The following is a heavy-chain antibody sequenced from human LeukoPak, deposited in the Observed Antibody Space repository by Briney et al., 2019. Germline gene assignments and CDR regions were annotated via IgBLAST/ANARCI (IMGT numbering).Heavy chain of an antibody. CDR1: GFTFSSYS. CDR3: ARDLAYSRLDY. CDR2: INPDGNKK. D-gene: IGHD5-18*01. V-gene: IGHV3-7*01. J-gene: IGHJ4*02. Sequence: LSGGSLRLSCAASGFTFSSYSINWVRQAPGKGLEWVASINPDGNKKYSADSVKGRFTISRDNAENSLYLQMNSLRVEDTAFYYCARDLAYSRLDYWGQGMLVTVSS.